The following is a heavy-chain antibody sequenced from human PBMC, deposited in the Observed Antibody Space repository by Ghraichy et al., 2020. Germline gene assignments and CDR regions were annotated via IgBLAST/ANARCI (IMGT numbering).Heavy chain of an antibody. D-gene: IGHD5-18*01. CDR2: ISYSGGT. Sequence: SETLSLTCTVSGGSVSNSIYYWTWIRQPPGKGLEWIGYISYSGGTNYNPSLNSRVTISVDTSKNHFSLRLNSVTAADTAVYYCARLQPEWRTAMAPWGQGTLVTVSS. CDR1: GGSVSNSIYY. J-gene: IGHJ5*02. V-gene: IGHV4-61*03. CDR3: ARLQPEWRTAMAP.